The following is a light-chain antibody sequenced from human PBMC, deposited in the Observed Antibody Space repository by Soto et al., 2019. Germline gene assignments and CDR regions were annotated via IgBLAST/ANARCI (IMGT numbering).Light chain of an antibody. V-gene: IGKV3-20*01. CDR3: QQYGSSPWT. J-gene: IGKJ1*01. CDR2: GES. CDR1: QSVSSNY. Sequence: EIVLTQSAGALSFSPGERGNLSCRASQSVSSNYLAWYQQKPGQAPRILIYGESSRATGIPDRLSGSGSGTDFTLTIIRLEPEDFAVYYCQQYGSSPWTCGQGTKVDI.